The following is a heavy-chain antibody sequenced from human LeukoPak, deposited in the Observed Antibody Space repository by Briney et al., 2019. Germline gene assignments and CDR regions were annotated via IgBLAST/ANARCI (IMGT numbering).Heavy chain of an antibody. CDR1: GFTFSSYA. V-gene: IGHV3-23*01. Sequence: GGSLRLSCAASGFTFSSYAMSWVRQAPGKGLEWVSAISGSGGSTYYADSVKGRFTISRDNSKNTLYLQMNSLRAEDTAVYYCAKTGPEGYCSSTSCYVWGPAFDPWGQGTLVTVSS. CDR3: AKTGPEGYCSSTSCYVWGPAFDP. CDR2: ISGSGGST. J-gene: IGHJ5*02. D-gene: IGHD2-2*01.